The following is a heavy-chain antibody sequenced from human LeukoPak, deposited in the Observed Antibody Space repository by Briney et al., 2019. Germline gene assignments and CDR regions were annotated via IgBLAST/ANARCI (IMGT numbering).Heavy chain of an antibody. V-gene: IGHV1-2*02. CDR1: GYTFTVYY. D-gene: IGHD6-13*01. CDR2: INPNSGGT. J-gene: IGHJ4*02. CDR3: ARDVFRAAAGRELRYFDY. Sequence: ASVKVSCKASGYTFTVYYIHWVRQAPGQGPEWMGWINPNSGGTTYAQKFQGRVTMTRDMSISTAYMELSSLRSDGTAVYYCARDVFRAAAGRELRYFDYWGQGTLVTVSS.